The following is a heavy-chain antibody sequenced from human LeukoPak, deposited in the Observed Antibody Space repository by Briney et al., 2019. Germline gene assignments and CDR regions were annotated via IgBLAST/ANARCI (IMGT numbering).Heavy chain of an antibody. D-gene: IGHD4-11*01. CDR3: ARDHNYAFND. CDR2: VGISSGNT. CDR1: GFMFSDYS. Sequence: GGSLRLSCAASGFMFSDYSMNWVRQAPGKGLEWISYVGISSGNTKYADSVKGRFTISGDSAKNSVYLQMNNLRVEDTALYYCARDHNYAFNDWGQGTLVTASS. J-gene: IGHJ4*02. V-gene: IGHV3-48*04.